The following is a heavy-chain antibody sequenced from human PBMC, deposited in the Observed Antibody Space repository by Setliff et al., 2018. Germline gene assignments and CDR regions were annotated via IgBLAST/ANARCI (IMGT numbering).Heavy chain of an antibody. CDR3: ARIAYGSGSYYFDY. Sequence: SETLSLTCAVYSGSFSGYYWSWIRQPPGKGLEWIGQIHHSGYTNYNPSLKSRVTISIDTSRNRFSLKLSSVTAADTAVYYCARIAYGSGSYYFDYWGQGTLVTVSS. CDR2: IHHSGYT. D-gene: IGHD3-10*01. V-gene: IGHV4-34*01. J-gene: IGHJ4*02. CDR1: SGSFSGYY.